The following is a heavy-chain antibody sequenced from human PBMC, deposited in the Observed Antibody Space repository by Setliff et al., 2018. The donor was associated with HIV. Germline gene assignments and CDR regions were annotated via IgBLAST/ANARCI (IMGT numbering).Heavy chain of an antibody. Sequence: PSETLSLTCTVSGGSIRSYSWNWVRQPPGKGLEWIGYSYYSGSTNYNPSLKGRVTISADTSETQLSLKLSSLTAADTAVYYCARTSYYYGLYYYYYMDVWGKGTTVTVSS. V-gene: IGHV4-59*01. D-gene: IGHD3-10*01. CDR1: GGSIRSYS. CDR2: SYYSGST. CDR3: ARTSYYYGLYYYYYMDV. J-gene: IGHJ6*03.